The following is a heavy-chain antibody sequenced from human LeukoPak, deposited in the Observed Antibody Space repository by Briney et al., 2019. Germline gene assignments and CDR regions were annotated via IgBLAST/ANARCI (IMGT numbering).Heavy chain of an antibody. CDR1: GYTFTSYD. Sequence: ASVKVSCKASGYTFTSYDINWVRQATGQGLEWMGWMNPNSGNTGYAQKFQGRVTMTRNTSISTAYMELSSLRSEDTAVYYCARSKQGGRWLQFPLSFDYWGQGTLVTVSS. CDR3: ARSKQGGRWLQFPLSFDY. V-gene: IGHV1-8*01. D-gene: IGHD5-12*01. CDR2: MNPNSGNT. J-gene: IGHJ4*02.